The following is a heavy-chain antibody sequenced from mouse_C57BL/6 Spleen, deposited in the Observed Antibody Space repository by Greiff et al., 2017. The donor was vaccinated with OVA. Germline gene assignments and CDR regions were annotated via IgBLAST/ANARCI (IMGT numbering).Heavy chain of an antibody. Sequence: LQESGPELVKPGASVKISCKASGYAFSSSWMNWVKQRPGKGLEWIGRIYPGDGDTNYNGKFKGKATLTADKSSSTAYMQLSSLTSEDSAVYFCARDYGYDPFAYWGQGTLVTVSA. D-gene: IGHD2-2*01. J-gene: IGHJ3*01. V-gene: IGHV1-82*01. CDR1: GYAFSSSW. CDR3: ARDYGYDPFAY. CDR2: IYPGDGDT.